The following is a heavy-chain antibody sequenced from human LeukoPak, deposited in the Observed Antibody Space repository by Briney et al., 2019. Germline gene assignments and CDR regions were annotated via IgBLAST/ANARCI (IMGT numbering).Heavy chain of an antibody. J-gene: IGHJ4*02. V-gene: IGHV3-30-3*01. D-gene: IGHD3-22*01. CDR2: MSYDGSNK. CDR1: GFTFGSYA. CDR3: ARDVGYDSSGRDY. Sequence: PGRSLRLSCAASGFTFGSYAMHWVRQAPDKGLEWVAVMSYDGSNKYYADSVKGRFTISRDNSKNTLYLQMNSLRAADTAVYYCARDVGYDSSGRDYWGQGTLVTVSS.